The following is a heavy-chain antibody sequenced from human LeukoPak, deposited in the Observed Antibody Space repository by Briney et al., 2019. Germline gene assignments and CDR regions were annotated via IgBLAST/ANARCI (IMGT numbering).Heavy chain of an antibody. D-gene: IGHD4-23*01. V-gene: IGHV3-53*01. Sequence: PGGSLRLSCAASGFTVSSNYMSWVRQAPGKGLEWVSVIYSGGSTYYADSVKGRFTISRDNSKNTLYLQMNSLRAEDTAVYYCARAGVDGGFRHFDYWGQGTLVTVSS. CDR2: IYSGGST. J-gene: IGHJ4*02. CDR1: GFTVSSNY. CDR3: ARAGVDGGFRHFDY.